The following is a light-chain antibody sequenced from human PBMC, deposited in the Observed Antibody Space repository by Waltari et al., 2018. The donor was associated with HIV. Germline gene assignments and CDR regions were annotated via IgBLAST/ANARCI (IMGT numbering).Light chain of an antibody. V-gene: IGLV2-23*02. CDR1: NNDVGYYNF. Sequence: QSALTQHASVSGSPGQSLTISCTGTNNDVGYYNFVSWYQHFPGKAPKLLIYDVNKRPSGISPRFSGSKSGNTASLTVSGLQTEDEADYYCCSYAGDVIHVVFGGGTKLTVL. CDR2: DVN. CDR3: CSYAGDVIHVV. J-gene: IGLJ2*01.